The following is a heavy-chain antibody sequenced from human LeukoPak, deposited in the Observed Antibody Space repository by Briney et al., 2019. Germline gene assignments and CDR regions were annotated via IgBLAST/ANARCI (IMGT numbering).Heavy chain of an antibody. D-gene: IGHD2-21*02. Sequence: PGGSLRLSCAASGFTFSSYAMNWVRQAPGKGLEWVPSISGSGGSTDNADSVKGRFTIYRDNSKNTLYLQMNSLRAEDTAMYYCARERIVVVTEAVYYYGMGVWGHGTTVTVSS. CDR3: ARERIVVVTEAVYYYGMGV. CDR2: ISGSGGST. V-gene: IGHV3-23*01. CDR1: GFTFSSYA. J-gene: IGHJ6*02.